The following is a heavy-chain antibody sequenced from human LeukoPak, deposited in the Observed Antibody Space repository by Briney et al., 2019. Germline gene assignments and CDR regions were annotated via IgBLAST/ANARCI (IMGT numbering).Heavy chain of an antibody. J-gene: IGHJ3*02. V-gene: IGHV3-7*01. CDR3: ASRGGSYFHAFDI. CDR2: IKQDGSEK. CDR1: GFTFSSYW. Sequence: GGSLRLSCAASGFTFSSYWMSWVRQAPGKGLEWVANIKQDGSEKSYADSVKGRFTISRDNAKNSLYLQMNSLRAEDTAVYYCASRGGSYFHAFDIWGQGTMVTVSS. D-gene: IGHD1-26*01.